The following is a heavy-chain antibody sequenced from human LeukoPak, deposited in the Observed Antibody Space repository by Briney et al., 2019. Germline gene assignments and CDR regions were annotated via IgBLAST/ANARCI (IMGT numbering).Heavy chain of an antibody. V-gene: IGHV3-23*01. D-gene: IGHD3-22*01. J-gene: IGHJ6*02. CDR1: GFTFSSYA. Sequence: GGSLRLSCAASGFTFSSYAMSWVRQAPGKGLEWVSAISGSGGSTYYADSVKGRFTISRDNSKNTLYLQMNSLRAEDTAVYYCARDLVSSGGYYYDSYYYYGMDVWGQGTTVTVSS. CDR3: ARDLVSSGGYYYDSYYYYGMDV. CDR2: ISGSGGST.